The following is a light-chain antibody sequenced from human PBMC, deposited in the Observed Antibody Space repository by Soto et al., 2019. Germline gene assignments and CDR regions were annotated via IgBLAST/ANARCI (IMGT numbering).Light chain of an antibody. CDR1: SSNIGAGYD. V-gene: IGLV1-40*01. CDR3: LSFDSSLSVV. J-gene: IGLJ2*01. CDR2: GNT. Sequence: QLVLTQPPSVSEAPGQRVTISCTGSSSNIGAGYDVHWYQQLPGRAPKLLIYGNTNRPSGVPDRFSGSKSGTSASLAITGLQAEDEADYYCLSFDSSLSVVFGGGTKLTVL.